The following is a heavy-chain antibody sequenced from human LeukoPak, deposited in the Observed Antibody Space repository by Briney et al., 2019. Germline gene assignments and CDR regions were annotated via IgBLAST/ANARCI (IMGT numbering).Heavy chain of an antibody. V-gene: IGHV4-31*03. D-gene: IGHD1-7*01. Sequence: SETLSLTCTVSGGSISSGGYYWSWIRQHPGKGLEWIGYIYYSGSTYYNPSLKSRVTISVDRSKNQFSLKLSSVTAADTAVYYCARSQGITGTTGKNWFDPWGQGTLVTVSS. CDR1: GGSISSGGYY. CDR3: ARSQGITGTTGKNWFDP. J-gene: IGHJ5*02. CDR2: IYYSGST.